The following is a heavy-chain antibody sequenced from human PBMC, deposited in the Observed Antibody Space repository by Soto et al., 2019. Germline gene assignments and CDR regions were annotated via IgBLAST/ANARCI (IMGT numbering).Heavy chain of an antibody. D-gene: IGHD3-16*01. CDR3: ARVGGGYYYYYYGMDV. Sequence: SETLSLTCTVSGGSISSYYWSWIRQPPGNGLEWIGYIYYSGSTNYNPSLKSRVTISVDTSKNQFSLKLSSVTAADTAVYYCARVGGGYYYYYYGMDVWGQGTTVTVSS. J-gene: IGHJ6*02. CDR1: GGSISSYY. CDR2: IYYSGST. V-gene: IGHV4-59*01.